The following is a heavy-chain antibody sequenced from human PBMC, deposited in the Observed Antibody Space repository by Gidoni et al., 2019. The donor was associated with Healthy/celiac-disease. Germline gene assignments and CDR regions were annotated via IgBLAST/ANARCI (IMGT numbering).Heavy chain of an antibody. V-gene: IGHV4-31*03. D-gene: IGHD3-10*01. Sequence: QVQLQESGPGRVKPSQTLSLSCTVPGGSVGSGGYYWSWFRQHPGKGLEWIGYISYSGSPYYNPSLKSRLTISVDTSKNQFSRKLSSVTAADTAVYYCARVLGSGSYYYGMDVWGQGTTVTVSS. J-gene: IGHJ6*02. CDR3: ARVLGSGSYYYGMDV. CDR1: GGSVGSGGYY. CDR2: ISYSGSP.